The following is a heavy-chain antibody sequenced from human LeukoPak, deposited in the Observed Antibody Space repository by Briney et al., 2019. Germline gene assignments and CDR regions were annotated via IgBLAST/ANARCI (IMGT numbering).Heavy chain of an antibody. J-gene: IGHJ4*02. CDR1: GGSFSGYS. CDR3: ARADWNYYFDY. D-gene: IGHD1-7*01. V-gene: IGHV4-30-2*01. CDR2: IYHSGST. Sequence: SETLSLTCAVYGGSFSGYSWSWIRQPPGKGLEWIGYIYHSGSTYYNPSLKSRVTISVDRSKNQFSLKLSSVTAADTAVYYCARADWNYYFDYWDQGTLVTVSS.